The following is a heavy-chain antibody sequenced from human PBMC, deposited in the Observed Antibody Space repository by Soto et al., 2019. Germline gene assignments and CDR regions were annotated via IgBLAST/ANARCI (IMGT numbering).Heavy chain of an antibody. J-gene: IGHJ3*02. V-gene: IGHV5-51*01. CDR3: ARPIERDHDAFDI. Sequence: LGESLKISCKGSGYSFTSYWIGWVRQMPGKGLEWMGIIYPGDSDTRYSPSFQGQVTISADRSISTAYLQWSSLKASDTAMYYCARPIERDHDAFDIWGQGTMVTVSS. CDR2: IYPGDSDT. CDR1: GYSFTSYW.